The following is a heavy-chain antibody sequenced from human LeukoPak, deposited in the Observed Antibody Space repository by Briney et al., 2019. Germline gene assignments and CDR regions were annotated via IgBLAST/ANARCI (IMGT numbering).Heavy chain of an antibody. CDR2: ISDNGRRT. CDR1: GFTFSSYG. CDR3: VRDQSGSYSFDY. D-gene: IGHD3-10*01. Sequence: PGGSLRLSCSASGFTFSSYGLHWVRQAPGKGLEYVSGISDNGRRTYYADPVKGRFTISRDNSRKTLYLQMSSLRAEDTAIYYCVRDQSGSYSFDYRGQGTLVTVSS. J-gene: IGHJ4*02. V-gene: IGHV3-64D*06.